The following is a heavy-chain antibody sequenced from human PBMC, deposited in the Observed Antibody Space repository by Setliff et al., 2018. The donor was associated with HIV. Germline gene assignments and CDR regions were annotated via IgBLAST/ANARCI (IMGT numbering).Heavy chain of an antibody. D-gene: IGHD3-3*01. Sequence: ASVKVSCKGSGYTFTSYDINWVRQAPGKGLEWMGWMNPNIGNTGYAQKFQGRVTMTKNTSISTAYMELSSLRSEDTAVYYCAIPRITLFGVVIRAFDYWGQGTLVTVSS. CDR3: AIPRITLFGVVIRAFDY. CDR1: GYTFTSYD. J-gene: IGHJ4*02. V-gene: IGHV1-8*02. CDR2: MNPNIGNT.